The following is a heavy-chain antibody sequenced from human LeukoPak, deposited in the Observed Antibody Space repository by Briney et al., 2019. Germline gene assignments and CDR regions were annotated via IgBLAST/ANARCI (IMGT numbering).Heavy chain of an antibody. V-gene: IGHV1-2*02. CDR3: ARDLDSSSWEPAEYFQH. J-gene: IGHJ1*01. CDR2: INPNSGGT. CDR1: GYTFTGYY. Sequence: GASVKVSCKASGYTFTGYYMHWVRQAPGQGLEWMGWINPNSGGTNYAQKFQGRVTMTRDTSISTAHMELSRLRSDDTAVYYCARDLDSSSWEPAEYFQHWGQGTLVTVSS. D-gene: IGHD6-13*01.